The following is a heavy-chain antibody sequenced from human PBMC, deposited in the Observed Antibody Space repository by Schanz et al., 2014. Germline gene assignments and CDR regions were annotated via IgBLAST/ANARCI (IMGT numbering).Heavy chain of an antibody. CDR3: ARDNRYYLFDY. V-gene: IGHV3-23*01. CDR2: ISGDHRNT. CDR1: GFTFSTHA. J-gene: IGHJ4*02. Sequence: EVQLLESGGGLIQPGGSLRLSCAASGFTFSTHAMSWVRQAPGKGLEWVSSISGDHRNTFYADSVKGRFTISRDNSKNTLYLQMNSLRAEDTAVYFCARDNRYYLFDYWGQGALVTVSS. D-gene: IGHD3-16*02.